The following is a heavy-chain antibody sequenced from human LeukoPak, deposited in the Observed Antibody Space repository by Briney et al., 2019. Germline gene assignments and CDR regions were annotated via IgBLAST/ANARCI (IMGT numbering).Heavy chain of an antibody. V-gene: IGHV3-66*01. CDR1: GLIVTSDH. CDR3: ARDVNGDGYSSFDY. CDR2: IWRDGTT. Sequence: GGSLRLSCAVSGLIVTSDHMNWVRQAPGKGLEWVSVIWRDGTTHYADSVKGRFTTSRDNSKNTLYLQVKSLRAEDTAVYYCARDVNGDGYSSFDYWGPGTLVTVSS. D-gene: IGHD5-24*01. J-gene: IGHJ4*02.